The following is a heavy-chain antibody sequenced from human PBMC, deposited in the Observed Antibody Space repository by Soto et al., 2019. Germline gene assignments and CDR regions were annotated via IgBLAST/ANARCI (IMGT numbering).Heavy chain of an antibody. V-gene: IGHV3-48*03. CDR1: GFRFNEYE. CDR3: ARETSYGPSATFVGEF. J-gene: IGHJ4*02. D-gene: IGHD3-10*01. Sequence: EVQLVESGGGLVQPGGSLRLSCVGSGFRFNEYEINWVRQAPGKGREWISYINSGGILIYYAASVKGRFTISRDNYKDSVYLQMNSLRADDTALYYCARETSYGPSATFVGEFWGQGNLVTVSS. CDR2: INSGGILI.